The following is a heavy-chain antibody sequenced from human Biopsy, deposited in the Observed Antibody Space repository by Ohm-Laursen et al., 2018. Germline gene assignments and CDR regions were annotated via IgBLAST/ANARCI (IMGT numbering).Heavy chain of an antibody. CDR3: ARGTGKYYVYGAFDI. CDR2: IYSGGNT. D-gene: IGHD3/OR15-3a*01. V-gene: IGHV4-61*01. J-gene: IGHJ3*02. CDR1: GYSIIPSGPEN. Sequence: GTLSLTCTLSGYSIIPSGPENWSWIRQPPGQGLQYIGFIYSGGNTNYNLSLKSRVTMSVDTSKNQFSLKLRSVTAADTAVYYCARGTGKYYVYGAFDIWGQGTMVTVSS.